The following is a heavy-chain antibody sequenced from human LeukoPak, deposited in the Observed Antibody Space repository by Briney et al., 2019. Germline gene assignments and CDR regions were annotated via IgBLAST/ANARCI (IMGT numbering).Heavy chain of an antibody. Sequence: GGSLRLSCAASGFTVSTNYMSWVRQAPGKGLEWVSGISSGGGSTYYADSVKGRFTISRDNSKNTLDLEMNSLRAEDTAVYYCAKDVGGYYFTYWSGCFDHWGQGTLVTVSS. CDR3: AKDVGGYYFTYWSGCFDH. J-gene: IGHJ4*02. V-gene: IGHV3-23*01. D-gene: IGHD3-10*01. CDR1: GFTVSTNY. CDR2: ISSGGGST.